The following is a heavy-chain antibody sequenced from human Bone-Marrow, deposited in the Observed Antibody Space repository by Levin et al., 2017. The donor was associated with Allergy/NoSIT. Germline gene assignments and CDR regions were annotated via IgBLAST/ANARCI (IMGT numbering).Heavy chain of an antibody. Sequence: SLKISCTVSGFTFSIYSINWVRQAPGKGLEWVSSISSSGSDMYYVDSVRGRFTISRDNAKNSLTLQMNSLRAEDTAVYYCARGIIGDVRVAHKEAFDIWGQGTMVSVSS. J-gene: IGHJ3*02. CDR2: ISSSGSDM. CDR3: ARGIIGDVRVAHKEAFDI. V-gene: IGHV3-21*01. D-gene: IGHD2-8*02. CDR1: GFTFSIYS.